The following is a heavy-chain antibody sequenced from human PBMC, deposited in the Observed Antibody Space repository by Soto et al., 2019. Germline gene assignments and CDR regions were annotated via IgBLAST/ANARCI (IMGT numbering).Heavy chain of an antibody. J-gene: IGHJ4*02. Sequence: SVKVSCKASGGTFSSYAISWVRQAPGQGLEWMGGIIPIFGTANYAQKFQGRVTITADESTSTAYMELSSLRSEDTAVYYCARDGIYSGSYYDSSYFDYWGQGTLVTVSS. V-gene: IGHV1-69*13. D-gene: IGHD1-26*01. CDR3: ARDGIYSGSYYDSSYFDY. CDR1: GGTFSSYA. CDR2: IIPIFGTA.